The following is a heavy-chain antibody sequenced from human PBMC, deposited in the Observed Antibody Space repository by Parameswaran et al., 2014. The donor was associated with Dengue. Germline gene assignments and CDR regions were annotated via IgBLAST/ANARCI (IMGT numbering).Heavy chain of an antibody. CDR2: INHSGST. Sequence: ASETLSLTCAVYGGSFSGYYWSWIRQPPGKGLEWIGEINHSGSTNYNPSLKSRVTISVDTSKNQFSLKLSSVTAADTAVYYCARGSSWYYPNFDYWGQGTLVTVSS. CDR3: ARGSSWYYPNFDY. V-gene: IGHV4-34*01. CDR1: GGSFSGYY. D-gene: IGHD6-13*01. J-gene: IGHJ4*02.